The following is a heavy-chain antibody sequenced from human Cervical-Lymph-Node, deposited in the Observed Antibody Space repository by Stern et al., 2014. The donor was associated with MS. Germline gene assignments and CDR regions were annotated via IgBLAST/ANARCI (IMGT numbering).Heavy chain of an antibody. CDR3: AKDRDYVPQWGYYDMDV. D-gene: IGHD4-17*01. J-gene: IGHJ6*02. Sequence: EVQLVESGGGLVQPGGSLRLSCGASGFTFSRYWMHWVCKAPGKGLEWVANIKQDDSEMYYVDSVKGRFTISRDNAKMSLYLQMNSLRAEDTAIYYCAKDRDYVPQWGYYDMDVWGQGTTVTVSS. V-gene: IGHV3-7*01. CDR2: IKQDDSEM. CDR1: GFTFSRYW.